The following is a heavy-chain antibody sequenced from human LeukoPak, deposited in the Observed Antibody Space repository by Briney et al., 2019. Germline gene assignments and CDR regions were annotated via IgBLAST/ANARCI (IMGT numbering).Heavy chain of an antibody. CDR3: AKLSSGWLSRDYFDY. V-gene: IGHV3-48*01. J-gene: IGHJ4*02. Sequence: GGSLRLSCAASGFTFSSYSMNWVRQAPGKGLEWVSYISSSSSTIYYADSVKGRFTISRDNSKNTLYLQMNSLRAEDTAVYYCAKLSSGWLSRDYFDYWGQGTLVTVSS. D-gene: IGHD6-19*01. CDR2: ISSSSSTI. CDR1: GFTFSSYS.